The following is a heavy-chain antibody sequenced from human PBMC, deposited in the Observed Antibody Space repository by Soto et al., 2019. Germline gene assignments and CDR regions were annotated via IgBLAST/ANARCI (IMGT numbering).Heavy chain of an antibody. Sequence: ASVKVSCKTSGFTFTNSAVQWVRQARGQRLEWIEWIIVASGRTNYAREVQERVTISRDTSTSTAYMELSGLRSEDTAVYYCVAELYSGGGCCSFDFWGQGTMVTVSS. J-gene: IGHJ3*01. CDR3: VAELYSGGGCCSFDF. CDR2: IIVASGRT. D-gene: IGHD2-21*02. CDR1: GFTFTNSA. V-gene: IGHV1-58*01.